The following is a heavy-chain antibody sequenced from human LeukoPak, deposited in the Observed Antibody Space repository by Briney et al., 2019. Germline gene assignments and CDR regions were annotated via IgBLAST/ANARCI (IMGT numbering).Heavy chain of an antibody. CDR1: GYSFTSYW. D-gene: IGHD2-15*01. CDR2: IDPSDSYT. J-gene: IGHJ4*02. CDR3: ARHGKYCSGGSCYPDY. Sequence: GESLKISCKGSGYSFTSYWISWVRQMPGKGLEWMGRIDPSDSYTNYSPSFQGHVTISADKSISTAYLQWSSLKASDTAMYYCARHGKYCSGGSCYPDYWGQGTLVTVSS. V-gene: IGHV5-10-1*01.